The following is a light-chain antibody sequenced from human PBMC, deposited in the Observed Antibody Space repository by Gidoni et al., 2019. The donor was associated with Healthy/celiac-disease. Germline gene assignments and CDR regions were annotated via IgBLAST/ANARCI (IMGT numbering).Light chain of an antibody. Sequence: EIVMTQSPATLSVSPGERATLSCRASQSVSSNLAWYQQKPGQAPRLLIYGASTRATGIPARCSGSGSGTEFTLTISSLQSEDFAVYYCQQYNIWPPYTFGQGTKLEIK. CDR1: QSVSSN. CDR2: GAS. J-gene: IGKJ2*01. CDR3: QQYNIWPPYT. V-gene: IGKV3-15*01.